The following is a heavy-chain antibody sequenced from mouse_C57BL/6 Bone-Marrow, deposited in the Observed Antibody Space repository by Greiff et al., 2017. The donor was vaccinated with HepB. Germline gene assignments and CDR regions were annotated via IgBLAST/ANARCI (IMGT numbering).Heavy chain of an antibody. CDR3: TDYDYDEAY. CDR2: IDPENGDT. D-gene: IGHD2-4*01. CDR1: GFNIKDDY. Sequence: VQLQQSGAELVRPGASVKLSCTASGFNIKDDYMHWVKQRPEQGLEWIGWIDPENGDTEYAPKFQGKATITADTSSNTAYLQLSSLTSEDTAVYYCTDYDYDEAYWGQGTLVTVSA. V-gene: IGHV14-4*01. J-gene: IGHJ3*01.